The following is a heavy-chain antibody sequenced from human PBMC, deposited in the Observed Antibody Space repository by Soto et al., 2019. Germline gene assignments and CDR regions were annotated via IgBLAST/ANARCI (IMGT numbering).Heavy chain of an antibody. CDR1: GGSISSYY. V-gene: IGHV4-59*01. D-gene: IGHD6-19*01. J-gene: IGHJ3*02. Sequence: QVQLQESGPGLVKPSETLSLTCTVSGGSISSYYWSWIRQPPGKGLEWIGYIYYSGSTNYNPSLKSRVTISVDTSKNQFSLKLSSVTAADTAVYYCARARLYSSLPDAFDIWGQGTMVTVSS. CDR2: IYYSGST. CDR3: ARARLYSSLPDAFDI.